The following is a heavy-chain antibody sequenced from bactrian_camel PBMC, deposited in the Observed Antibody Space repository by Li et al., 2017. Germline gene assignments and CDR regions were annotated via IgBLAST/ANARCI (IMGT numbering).Heavy chain of an antibody. CDR3: AIEGTGGYCPLRALALGY. CDR1: GYTPNTYC. CDR2: IDRDGEQ. Sequence: VQLVESGGGSVQAGESLRLSCVASGYTPNTYCVGWFRQAPGAEREGVAVIDRDGEQKFADSVKGRFSISKDDAKNIIYLQMNSQKLEDTAMYYCAIEGTGGYCPLRALALGYWDQGTQVTVS. V-gene: IGHV3S40*01. J-gene: IGHJ6*01. D-gene: IGHD3*01.